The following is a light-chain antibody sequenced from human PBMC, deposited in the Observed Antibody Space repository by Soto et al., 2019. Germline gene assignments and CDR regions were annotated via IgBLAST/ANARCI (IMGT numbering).Light chain of an antibody. CDR1: QSVTSSY. Sequence: EIVLTQSPGTLSLSPGERATLSYRASQSVTSSYLAWYQRKPGQAPRLLIYGASSRATGIPDRFSGSGSGTDFTLTISKLEPEDFAVYYCQQYGSSLLTFGGGTKVEIK. V-gene: IGKV3-20*01. CDR2: GAS. J-gene: IGKJ4*01. CDR3: QQYGSSLLT.